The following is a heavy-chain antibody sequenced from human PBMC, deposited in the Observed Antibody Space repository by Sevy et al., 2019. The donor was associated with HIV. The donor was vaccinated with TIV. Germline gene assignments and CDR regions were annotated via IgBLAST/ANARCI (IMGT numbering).Heavy chain of an antibody. CDR1: GGTFSSYA. J-gene: IGHJ5*02. CDR2: IIPIFGTA. V-gene: IGHV1-69*13. CDR3: ARDLPKDSGWYAKGWFDP. D-gene: IGHD6-19*01. Sequence: ASVKVSCKASGGTFSSYAISWVRQAPGQGLEWMGGIIPIFGTANYAQKFQGRVTITADESTSTAYMELSSLRSEDTAVYYCARDLPKDSGWYAKGWFDPWGQGTLVTVSS.